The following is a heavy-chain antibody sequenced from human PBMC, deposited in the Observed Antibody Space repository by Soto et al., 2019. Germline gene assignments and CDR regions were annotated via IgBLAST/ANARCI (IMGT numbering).Heavy chain of an antibody. CDR3: ARAPPTTVVGWFAP. Sequence: QVQLVQSGAEVKKPGASVKVSCKASGYTFTSYYMHWVRQAPGPGLEWMGWINPNSGGTNYAQKFQGWVTMTRDTSISTAYMELSRLRSDDTAVYYCARAPPTTVVGWFAPWGQGTLVTVSS. J-gene: IGHJ5*02. CDR2: INPNSGGT. V-gene: IGHV1-2*04. CDR1: GYTFTSYY. D-gene: IGHD4-17*01.